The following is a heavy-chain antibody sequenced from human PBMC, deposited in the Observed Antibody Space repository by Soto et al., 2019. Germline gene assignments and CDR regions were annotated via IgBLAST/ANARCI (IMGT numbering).Heavy chain of an antibody. V-gene: IGHV3-15*01. CDR2: IKSKTDGGTT. D-gene: IGHD4-17*01. CDR3: IGTNYGDYGAY. CDR1: GFTFSDAR. J-gene: IGHJ4*02. Sequence: EVQLVESGGGLVKPGESLRLSCAASGFTFSDARMTWVRQAPGKGLEWVGRIKSKTDGGTTDYAAPVKGRFTISRDDSNNTLYLQMNSLKTEDTALHYCIGTNYGDYGAYWYQRTLVTDAS.